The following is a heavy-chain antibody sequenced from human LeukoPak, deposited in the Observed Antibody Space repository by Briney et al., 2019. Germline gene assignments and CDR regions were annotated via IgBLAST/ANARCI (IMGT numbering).Heavy chain of an antibody. D-gene: IGHD3-10*01. Sequence: GRSLRLSCAASGFTFSSYAMHWVRQAPGKGLEWVAVIWYDGSNKYYADSVKGRFTISRDNSKNTLYLQMNSLRAEDTAVYYCARDRPLGYYYGSKRDAFDIWGQGTMVTVSS. J-gene: IGHJ3*02. CDR2: IWYDGSNK. CDR1: GFTFSSYA. CDR3: ARDRPLGYYYGSKRDAFDI. V-gene: IGHV3-33*08.